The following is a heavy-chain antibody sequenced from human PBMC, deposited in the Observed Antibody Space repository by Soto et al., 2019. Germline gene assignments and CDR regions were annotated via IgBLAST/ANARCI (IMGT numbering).Heavy chain of an antibody. D-gene: IGHD5-18*01. CDR3: AQDDGYDHWFFDY. Sequence: EVQLLESGGGLVQPGGSQRLSCAASGFTFSDFAMSWVRQAPGKGLEWVASINGPGAMTYYADSVRGRFTISRDKSTNSLSLQLTILSPEDTAVYYCAQDDGYDHWFFDYWGRGTRVTVSS. J-gene: IGHJ4*02. CDR1: GFTFSDFA. CDR2: INGPGAMT. V-gene: IGHV3-23*01.